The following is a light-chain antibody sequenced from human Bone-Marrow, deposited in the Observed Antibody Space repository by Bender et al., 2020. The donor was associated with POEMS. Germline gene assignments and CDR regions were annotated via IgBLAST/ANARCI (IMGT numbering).Light chain of an antibody. CDR2: DVR. V-gene: IGLV2-14*03. CDR3: VAWDASLNGWV. Sequence: QSALTQPASVSGSPGQSITISCTGTGSDIGGYNSVSWYQQHPGKAPKLVIYDVRSRPSGVSNRFSGSKSGITASLTITGLQSDDEAIYFCVAWDASLNGWVFGGGTKLTVL. J-gene: IGLJ3*02. CDR1: GSDIGGYNS.